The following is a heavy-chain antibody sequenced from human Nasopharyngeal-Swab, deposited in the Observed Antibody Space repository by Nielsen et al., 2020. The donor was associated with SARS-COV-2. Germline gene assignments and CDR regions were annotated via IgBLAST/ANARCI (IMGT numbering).Heavy chain of an antibody. D-gene: IGHD4-17*01. CDR2: IIPIFGTA. V-gene: IGHV1-69*06. Sequence: SVKVSCKASGYTFTNYAMNGVRQAPGQGLEWMGGIIPIFGTANYAQKFQGRVTITADKSTSTAYMELSSLRSEDTAVYYCARVGAFRGNYGDYEVYWGQGTLVTVSS. CDR1: GYTFTNYA. CDR3: ARVGAFRGNYGDYEVY. J-gene: IGHJ4*02.